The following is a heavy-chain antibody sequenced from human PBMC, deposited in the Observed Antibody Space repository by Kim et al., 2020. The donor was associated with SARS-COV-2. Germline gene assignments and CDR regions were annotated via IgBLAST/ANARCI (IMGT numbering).Heavy chain of an antibody. CDR3: AKDRAGAGPPLNWFDP. V-gene: IGHV3-43D*03. J-gene: IGHJ5*02. Sequence: SVKGRCTSSRDNSKNSLYLQMNSLRAEDTALYYCAKDRAGAGPPLNWFDPWGQGTLVTVSS.